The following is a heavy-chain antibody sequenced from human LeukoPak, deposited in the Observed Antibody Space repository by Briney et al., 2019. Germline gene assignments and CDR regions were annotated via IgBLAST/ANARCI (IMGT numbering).Heavy chain of an antibody. V-gene: IGHV1-18*01. D-gene: IGHD2-21*02. Sequence: ASVKVSCKASGYTFSSYGISWVRQAPGQGLEWMGWISAYSGNTHYAQKFQGRVTMTTDTSTTTAYMELRGLRSDDTAVYYCAKEVLSNCGGDCYSENWGQGTLVTVSS. CDR1: GYTFSSYG. CDR2: ISAYSGNT. J-gene: IGHJ4*02. CDR3: AKEVLSNCGGDCYSEN.